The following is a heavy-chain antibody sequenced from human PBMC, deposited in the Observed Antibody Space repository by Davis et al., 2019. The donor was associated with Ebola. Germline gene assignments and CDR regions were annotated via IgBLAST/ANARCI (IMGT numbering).Heavy chain of an antibody. J-gene: IGHJ5*02. Sequence: SVTVSCKASGGTFSSYAISWVRQAPGQGLEWMGGIIPIFGTANYAQKFQGRVTITADESTSTAYMELSSLRSEDTAVYYCARVGRSSRITMIENWFDPWGQGTLVTVSS. CDR3: ARVGRSSRITMIENWFDP. CDR2: IIPIFGTA. D-gene: IGHD3-22*01. V-gene: IGHV1-69*13. CDR1: GGTFSSYA.